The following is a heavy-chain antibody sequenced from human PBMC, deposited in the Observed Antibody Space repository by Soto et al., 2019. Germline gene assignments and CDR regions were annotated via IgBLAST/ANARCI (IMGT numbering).Heavy chain of an antibody. CDR1: ASSTSSHY. D-gene: IGHD1-26*01. CDR3: ARPVGATTIAFDI. Sequence: PPGPPPLTYTASASSTSSHYWRWIRQPPGKGLEWIGEINNSGSINYNPSLKSRVTISVDTSKNQFSLKLSSVTAADTAVYYCARPVGATTIAFDIWGQGTMVTVSS. V-gene: IGHV4-34*01. CDR2: INNSGSI. J-gene: IGHJ3*02.